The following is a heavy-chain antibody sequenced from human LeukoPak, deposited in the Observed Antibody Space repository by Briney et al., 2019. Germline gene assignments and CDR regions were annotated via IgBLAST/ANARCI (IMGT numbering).Heavy chain of an antibody. CDR2: IYHSGST. D-gene: IGHD6-13*01. V-gene: IGHV4-30-2*01. J-gene: IGHJ4*02. CDR1: GGSISSGGYY. Sequence: SQTLSLTCTVSGGSISSGGYYWSWIRQPPGKGLEWIGYIYHSGSTYYNPSLKSRVTISVDRSKNQFSLKLSSVTAADTAVYYCARVPIAAAAQKHRFDYWGQGTLVTVSS. CDR3: ARVPIAAAAQKHRFDY.